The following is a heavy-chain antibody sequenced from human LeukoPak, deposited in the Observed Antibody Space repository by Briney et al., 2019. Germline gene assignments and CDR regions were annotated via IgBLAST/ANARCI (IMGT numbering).Heavy chain of an antibody. CDR3: ANTMYSSAWSPFDY. CDR2: IQYDGNKR. CDR1: TFTFSSYG. J-gene: IGHJ4*02. V-gene: IGHV3-30*02. D-gene: IGHD6-19*01. Sequence: GGSLRLSCAASTFTFSSYGMHWARQAPGRGLEWVAFIQYDGNKRYYADSVKGRFTISRDNSKNTLYLQMNSLRPEDTALYYCANTMYSSAWSPFDYWGRGTLVTVSS.